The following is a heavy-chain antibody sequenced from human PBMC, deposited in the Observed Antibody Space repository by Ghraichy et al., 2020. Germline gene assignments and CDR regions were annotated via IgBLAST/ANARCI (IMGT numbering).Heavy chain of an antibody. CDR2: ISGSGGST. CDR3: AKVSNYDDYGDYVGNKGYYFDY. D-gene: IGHD4-17*01. V-gene: IGHV3-23*01. CDR1: GFTFSSYA. Sequence: GGSLRLSCAASGFTFSSYAMSWVRQAPGKGLEWVSAISGSGGSTYYADSVKGRFTISRDNSKNTLYLQMNSLRAEDTAVYYCAKVSNYDDYGDYVGNKGYYFDYWGQGTLVTVSS. J-gene: IGHJ4*02.